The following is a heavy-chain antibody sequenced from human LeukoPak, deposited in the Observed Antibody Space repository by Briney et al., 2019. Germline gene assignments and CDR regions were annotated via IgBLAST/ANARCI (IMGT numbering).Heavy chain of an antibody. CDR1: GFTFSSYG. Sequence: GGTLRLSCAASGFTFSSYGMSWVRQAPGKGLEWVSAISGSGGSTYYADSVKGRFTISRDNSKNTLYLQMNSLRAEDTAVYYCAKGVVPAATNWFDPWGQGTLVTVSS. D-gene: IGHD2-2*01. CDR2: ISGSGGST. CDR3: AKGVVPAATNWFDP. V-gene: IGHV3-23*01. J-gene: IGHJ5*02.